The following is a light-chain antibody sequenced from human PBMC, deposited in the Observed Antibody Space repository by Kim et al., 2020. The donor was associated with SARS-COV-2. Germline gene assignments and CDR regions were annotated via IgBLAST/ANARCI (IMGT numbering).Light chain of an antibody. CDR3: QQYYTWPALT. V-gene: IGKV3D-15*01. CDR1: QSVGSR. CDR2: DAS. Sequence: SPGERTPLPCRASQSVGSRLAWYQQRPGQAPSPLIYDASIRATGVPARFTGSGSVTEFTLTISSLQCEDFAVYFCQQYYTWPALTFGGGTKVDIK. J-gene: IGKJ4*01.